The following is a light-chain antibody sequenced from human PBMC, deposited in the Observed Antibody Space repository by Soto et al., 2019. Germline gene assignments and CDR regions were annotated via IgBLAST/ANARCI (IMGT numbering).Light chain of an antibody. V-gene: IGKV3-20*01. CDR3: QQYGGSPRVT. J-gene: IGKJ4*01. CDR1: QSVSSNY. CDR2: GAS. Sequence: ELVLTQSPCTLSLSPGERATLSCRASQSVSSNYLAWYQQKPGQAPRLLIYGASSRATGIPDRFSGSGSGTDFTLTISRLEPEDFAVYYCQQYGGSPRVTSGGGTKVEIK.